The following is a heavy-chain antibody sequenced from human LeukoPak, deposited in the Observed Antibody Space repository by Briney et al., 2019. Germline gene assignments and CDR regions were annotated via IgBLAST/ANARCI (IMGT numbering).Heavy chain of an antibody. V-gene: IGHV4-59*08. J-gene: IGHJ3*02. CDR3: ARQRDDAFDI. CDR1: GGSISSYY. Sequence: SETLSLTCTVSGGSISSYYWSWIRQPPGKGLEWIGYIYTSGSTNYNPSLKSRVTMSVDTSKNQFSLKLSSVTAADTAVYYCARQRDDAFDIWGQGTMVTVSS. CDR2: IYTSGST.